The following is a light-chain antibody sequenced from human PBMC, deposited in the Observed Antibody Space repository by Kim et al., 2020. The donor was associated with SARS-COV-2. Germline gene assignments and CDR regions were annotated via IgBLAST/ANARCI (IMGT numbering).Light chain of an antibody. CDR3: QQRDSWPRT. J-gene: IGKJ1*01. Sequence: LTPGDRAPLSCRASETVGRYLAWYQQKLGQAPRLIIYDASNRAAGIPARFSGSGSETDFTLTISSLEPEDFAVYYCQQRDSWPRTFGRGTKVDIK. V-gene: IGKV3-11*01. CDR1: ETVGRY. CDR2: DAS.